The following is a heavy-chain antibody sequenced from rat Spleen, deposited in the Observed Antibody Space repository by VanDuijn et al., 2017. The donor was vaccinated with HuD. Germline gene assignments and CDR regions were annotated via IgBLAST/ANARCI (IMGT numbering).Heavy chain of an antibody. V-gene: IGHV5S23*01. CDR3: ARSGYGGYEDWFAY. Sequence: EVQLVESGGGLVQPGRSLKLSCAASGFTFSHYDMAWVRQAPAKGLEWVASIRSSGGSTYYRDSVKGRFTVSRDNAKSTLYLQMDSLRSDDTATYYCARSGYGGYEDWFAYWGQGTLVTVSS. CDR2: IRSSGGST. D-gene: IGHD1-11*01. J-gene: IGHJ3*01. CDR1: GFTFSHYD.